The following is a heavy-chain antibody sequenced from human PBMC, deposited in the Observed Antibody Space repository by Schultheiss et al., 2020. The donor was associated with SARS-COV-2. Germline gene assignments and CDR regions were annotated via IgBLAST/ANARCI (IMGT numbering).Heavy chain of an antibody. CDR2: IKSKTDSETT. D-gene: IGHD2-21*01. CDR1: GFTFSNAW. CDR3: TTLVVGWA. Sequence: GGSLRLSCAASGFTFSNAWMSWVRQAPGKGLEWVGRIKSKTDSETTEYAAPLRGRFTISRDDSRNTWYLQMNSLKTEDTAVYYCTTLVVGWAWGQGTLVTVSS. V-gene: IGHV3-15*01. J-gene: IGHJ5*02.